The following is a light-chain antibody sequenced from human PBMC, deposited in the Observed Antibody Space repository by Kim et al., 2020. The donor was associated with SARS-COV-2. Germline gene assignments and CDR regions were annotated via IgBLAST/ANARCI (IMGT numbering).Light chain of an antibody. CDR1: QSVSSSY. CDR3: QQYGSSPRYT. J-gene: IGKJ2*01. Sequence: EIVLTQSPGTLSLSPGERATLSCRASQSVSSSYLAWYQQKPGQAPRLLIYGASSRATGIPDRFSGSGSRTDFTLTISRLEPEDFAVYYCQQYGSSPRYTFGQGTKLEI. CDR2: GAS. V-gene: IGKV3-20*01.